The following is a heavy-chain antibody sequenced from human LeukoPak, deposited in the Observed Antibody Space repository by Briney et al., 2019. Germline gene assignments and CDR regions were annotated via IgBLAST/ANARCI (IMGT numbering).Heavy chain of an antibody. D-gene: IGHD3-10*01. J-gene: IGHJ6*02. V-gene: IGHV3-23*01. CDR3: AKDQEKYYYGSGSYHPSYYYYYGMDV. Sequence: GGSLRLSCAASGFTFSSYAMSWVRQAPGKGLEWVSAISGSGGSTYYADSVKGRFTISRDNCKNTLYLQMNSLRAEDTAVYYCAKDQEKYYYGSGSYHPSYYYYYGMDVWGQGTTVTVSS. CDR1: GFTFSSYA. CDR2: ISGSGGST.